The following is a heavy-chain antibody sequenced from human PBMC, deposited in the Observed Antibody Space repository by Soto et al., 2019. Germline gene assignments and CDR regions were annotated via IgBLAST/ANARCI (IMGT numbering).Heavy chain of an antibody. CDR3: ARESEDLTSNFDY. V-gene: IGHV3-21*06. J-gene: IGHJ4*02. CDR1: GFTFTRYS. CDR2: ISSTTNYI. Sequence: ESGGGSVQPGGSLRLSCSASGFTFTRYSMNWVRQAPGKGLEWVSSISSTTNYIYYGDSMKGRFTISRDNAKNSLYLEMNSLRAEDTAVYYCARESEDLTSNFDYWGQGTLVTVSS.